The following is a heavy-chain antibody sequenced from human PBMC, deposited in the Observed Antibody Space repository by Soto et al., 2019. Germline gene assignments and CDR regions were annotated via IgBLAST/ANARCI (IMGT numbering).Heavy chain of an antibody. J-gene: IGHJ6*02. D-gene: IGHD2-15*01. CDR1: GGSISFDHYH. CDR2: VHYSGSV. Sequence: SETLSLTCTVSGGSISFDHYHWTWIRQPPGKGLEWIGYVHYSGSVLYNPSLQSRVSISVDTSKNQFSLKLSSVTAADTAVYFCAIVDDGCGDHRYLQAFWGQGSTDTVSS. CDR3: AIVDDGCGDHRYLQAF. V-gene: IGHV4-30-4*01.